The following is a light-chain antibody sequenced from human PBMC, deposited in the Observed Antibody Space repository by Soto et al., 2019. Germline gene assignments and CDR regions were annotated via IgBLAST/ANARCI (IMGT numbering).Light chain of an antibody. V-gene: IGLV2-14*01. CDR2: KVS. Sequence: QSALTQPASVSGSPGQSITIPCTGSSNDIGGYNYVSWYQQHPGRAPKLVIYKVSDRPSGVSTRFSASKSGNTASLTISGRQAADDADYYCSSYSTTTTPQWVFGGGTKVTVL. CDR1: SNDIGGYNY. CDR3: SSYSTTTTPQWV. J-gene: IGLJ3*02.